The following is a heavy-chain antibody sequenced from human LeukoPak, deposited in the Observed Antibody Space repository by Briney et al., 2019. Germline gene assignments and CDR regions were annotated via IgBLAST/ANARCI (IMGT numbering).Heavy chain of an antibody. V-gene: IGHV3-23*01. CDR2: ISGSGGST. J-gene: IGHJ4*02. CDR1: GFTFSSYA. Sequence: GGSLRLSCAASGFTFSSYAMSWVRQAPGKGLEWVSAISGSGGSTYYADSVKGRFTISRGNSKNTLYLQMNSLRAEDTAVYYCAKDEYGDFWSGYYFDYWGQGTLVTVSS. CDR3: AKDEYGDFWSGYYFDY. D-gene: IGHD3-3*01.